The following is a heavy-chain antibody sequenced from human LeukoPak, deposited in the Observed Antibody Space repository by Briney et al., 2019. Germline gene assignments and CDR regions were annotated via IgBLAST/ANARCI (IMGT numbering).Heavy chain of an antibody. CDR1: GVSISSYY. CDR3: ARVFYDSTEFDP. CDR2: IYTSGST. V-gene: IGHV4-4*07. D-gene: IGHD3-22*01. Sequence: SETLSLTCTVSGVSISSYYWSWLRQPAGKGLEWVGRIYTSGSTNYNPSLKSRVTMSVDTSKTQFSLKLSSVTAADTAVYYCARVFYDSTEFDPWGQGTLVTVSS. J-gene: IGHJ5*02.